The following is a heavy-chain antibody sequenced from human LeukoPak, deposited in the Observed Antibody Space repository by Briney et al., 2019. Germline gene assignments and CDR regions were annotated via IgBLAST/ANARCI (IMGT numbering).Heavy chain of an antibody. CDR2: LYPGVSP. CDR3: ARLRFYDSTGYSPGHYMDV. CDR1: GGPIYSYY. Sequence: SETLSLTCTVSGGPIYSYYWSWIQQTAGKGLEWIGRLYPGVSPNYNPSLKSRVTMSVDTSKKQFALKLNTVTAADTAVYYCARLRFYDSTGYSPGHYMDVWGKGTTVTVSS. D-gene: IGHD3-22*01. V-gene: IGHV4-4*07. J-gene: IGHJ6*03.